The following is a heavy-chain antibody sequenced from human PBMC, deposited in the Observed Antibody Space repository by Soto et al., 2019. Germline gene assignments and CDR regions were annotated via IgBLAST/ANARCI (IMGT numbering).Heavy chain of an antibody. V-gene: IGHV5-51*01. D-gene: IGHD3-9*01. Sequence: GESLKISCQGSGYSFTSYWIAWVRQMPGKGLEWMGIIYAGDSDTRYSPSFQGQVTISADKSSSTAYLQWSSLRASDTGIYYCARHVYYDVLKKNYWGQGTLVTVSS. J-gene: IGHJ4*02. CDR3: ARHVYYDVLKKNY. CDR2: IYAGDSDT. CDR1: GYSFTSYW.